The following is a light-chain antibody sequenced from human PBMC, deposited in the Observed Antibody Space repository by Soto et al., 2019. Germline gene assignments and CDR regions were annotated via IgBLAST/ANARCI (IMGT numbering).Light chain of an antibody. J-gene: IGKJ3*01. Sequence: EIVLTQSPGTLSLSPGERATLSCRASQSVSSSYLAWYQQKPGQAPRLLIYGASSRATGIPDRCSRSESGTDFTLTISRLEPEDFAVYYCQQYGSSPKFTFAPGTNVDL. CDR3: QQYGSSPKFT. V-gene: IGKV3-20*01. CDR2: GAS. CDR1: QSVSSSY.